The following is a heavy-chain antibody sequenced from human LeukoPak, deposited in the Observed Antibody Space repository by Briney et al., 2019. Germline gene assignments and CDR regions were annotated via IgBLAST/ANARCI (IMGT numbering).Heavy chain of an antibody. Sequence: GGSLRLSCAASGFTFSIYAMNWVRQAPGKGLEWVSAISGSGDITYYADSVKGRFTISRDNSKNTLYLHMNSLRAQDTAVYYCAKIPDIYAFDIWGQGTMVTVSS. J-gene: IGHJ3*02. CDR2: ISGSGDIT. V-gene: IGHV3-23*01. CDR1: GFTFSIYA. CDR3: AKIPDIYAFDI. D-gene: IGHD3-9*01.